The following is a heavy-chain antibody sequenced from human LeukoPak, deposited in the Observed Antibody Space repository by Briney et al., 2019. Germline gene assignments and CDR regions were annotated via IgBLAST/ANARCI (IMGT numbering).Heavy chain of an antibody. CDR2: INHSGST. CDR3: ARATYIAVAGDFDY. V-gene: IGHV4-39*07. D-gene: IGHD6-19*01. Sequence: SETLSLTCTVSGGSLSSSGHWWVWIRQPPGKGLEWIGEINHSGSTNYNPSLKSRVTISVDTSKNQFSLKLSSVTAADTAVYYCARATYIAVAGDFDYWGQGTLVTVSS. J-gene: IGHJ4*02. CDR1: GGSLSSSGHW.